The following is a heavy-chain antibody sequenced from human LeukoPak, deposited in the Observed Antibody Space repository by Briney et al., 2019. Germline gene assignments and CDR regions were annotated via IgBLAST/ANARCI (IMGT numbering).Heavy chain of an antibody. CDR3: ASGSHYDFWSGYYRTGYYYYMDV. V-gene: IGHV1-69*05. Sequence: SVKVSCKASGGTFSSYAISWVRQAPRQGLEWMGGIIPIFGTANYAQKFQGRVTITTDESTSTAYMELSSLRSEDTAVYYCASGSHYDFWSGYYRTGYYYYMDVWGKGTTVTVSS. J-gene: IGHJ6*03. D-gene: IGHD3-3*01. CDR1: GGTFSSYA. CDR2: IIPIFGTA.